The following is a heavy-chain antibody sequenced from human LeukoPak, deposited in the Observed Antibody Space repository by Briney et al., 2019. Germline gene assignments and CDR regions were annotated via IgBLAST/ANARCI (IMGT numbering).Heavy chain of an antibody. CDR3: ARGQYSGYDSTFDY. V-gene: IGHV3-30*03. CDR2: ISYDGSNK. Sequence: GGSLRLSCAASGFTFSRYSMNWVRQAPGKGLEWVAVISYDGSNKYYADSVKGRFTISRDNAKNSLYLQMNSLRAEDTAVYYCARGQYSGYDSTFDYWGQGTLVTVSS. CDR1: GFTFSRYS. D-gene: IGHD5-12*01. J-gene: IGHJ4*02.